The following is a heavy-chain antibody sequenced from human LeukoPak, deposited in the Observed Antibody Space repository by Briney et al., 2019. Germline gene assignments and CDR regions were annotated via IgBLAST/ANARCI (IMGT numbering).Heavy chain of an antibody. CDR1: GGSISSSNYY. Sequence: SETLSLTCTVSGGSISSSNYYWNWIRQPPGKGLEWIGSIYYSGSTYYKPSLKSRVTISVDRSKNQFSLKLSSVTAADTAVYYCARVRHRSMVRGVITEACFDYWGQGTLVTVSS. J-gene: IGHJ4*02. CDR2: IYYSGST. V-gene: IGHV4-39*07. CDR3: ARVRHRSMVRGVITEACFDY. D-gene: IGHD3-10*01.